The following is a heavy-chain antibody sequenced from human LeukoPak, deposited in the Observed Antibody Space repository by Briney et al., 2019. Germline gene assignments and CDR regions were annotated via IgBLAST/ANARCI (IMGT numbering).Heavy chain of an antibody. J-gene: IGHJ4*02. CDR1: GGSISNYH. D-gene: IGHD6-19*01. V-gene: IGHV4-4*07. CDR3: ARRDICSGWSLDY. CDR2: IHTSGST. Sequence: SETLTLPCTVSGGSISNYHWSWIRQPAGKGLEWIGQIHTSGSTNYNPPLKSLVSMSIDTTEDQVSLTIRSVTAADTAFYYCARRDICSGWSLDYWGQGTLVTVSS.